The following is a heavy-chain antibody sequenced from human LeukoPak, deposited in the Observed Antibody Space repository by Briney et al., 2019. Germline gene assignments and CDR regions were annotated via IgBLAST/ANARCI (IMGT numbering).Heavy chain of an antibody. V-gene: IGHV1-2*02. CDR1: GYTFTGYY. CDR2: INPNSGGT. CDR3: ARVATYYDFWSGYPVGEILDAFDI. D-gene: IGHD3-3*01. Sequence: ASVKVSCKASGYTFTGYYMHWVRQAPGQGLEWMGWINPNSGGTNYAQKFQGRVTMTRDTSISTAYMELSRLRSDDTAAYYCARVATYYDFWSGYPVGEILDAFDIWGQGTMVTVSS. J-gene: IGHJ3*02.